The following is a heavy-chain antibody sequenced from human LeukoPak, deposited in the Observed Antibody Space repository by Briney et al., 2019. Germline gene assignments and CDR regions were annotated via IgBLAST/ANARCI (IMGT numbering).Heavy chain of an antibody. V-gene: IGHV4-39*01. Sequence: SETLSLTWTVSGGSISSSSYCWGWIRQPPGKGLEWIGSIYYSGSTYYNPSLKSRVTISVDTSKNQFSLKLSSVTAADTAVYYCSNYDFWSGYYPGVNWGQGTLVTVSS. CDR1: GGSISSSSYC. D-gene: IGHD3-3*01. CDR2: IYYSGST. CDR3: SNYDFWSGYYPGVN. J-gene: IGHJ4*02.